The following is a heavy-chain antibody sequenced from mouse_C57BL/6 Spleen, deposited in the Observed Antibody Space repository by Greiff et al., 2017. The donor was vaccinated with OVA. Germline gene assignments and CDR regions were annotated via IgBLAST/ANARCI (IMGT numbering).Heavy chain of an antibody. V-gene: IGHV1-81*01. CDR3: AGTAQGTNYFDY. D-gene: IGHD3-2*02. Sequence: VQLQQSGAELARPGASVKLSCKASGYTFTSYGISWVKQRTGQGLEWIGWIYPRSGNTYYNEKFKGKATLTADKSSSTAYMELRSLTSEDSAVYYCAGTAQGTNYFDYWGQGTTLTVSS. J-gene: IGHJ2*01. CDR2: IYPRSGNT. CDR1: GYTFTSYG.